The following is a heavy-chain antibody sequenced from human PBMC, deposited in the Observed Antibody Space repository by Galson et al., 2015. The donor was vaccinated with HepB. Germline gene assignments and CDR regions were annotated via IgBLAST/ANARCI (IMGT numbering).Heavy chain of an antibody. D-gene: IGHD2-2*02. V-gene: IGHV1-18*01. CDR3: AREANIPAAIPLFDY. CDR1: GYTFTSYG. J-gene: IGHJ4*02. Sequence: SVKVSCKASGYTFTSYGISWVRQAPGQGLEWMGWISAYNGNTNYAQKLQGRVTMTTDTSTSTAYMELRSLRSDDTAVYYCAREANIPAAIPLFDYWGQGTLVTVSS. CDR2: ISAYNGNT.